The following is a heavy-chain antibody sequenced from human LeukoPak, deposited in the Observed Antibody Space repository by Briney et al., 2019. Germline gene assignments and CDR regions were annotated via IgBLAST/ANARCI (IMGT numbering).Heavy chain of an antibody. J-gene: IGHJ3*02. V-gene: IGHV4-4*07. CDR1: GGSISNYY. Sequence: SETLSLTCTVSGGSISNYYWSWIRQPAGKGLEWFGRIYTTGNTHYNPSLKSRVTMSLDTSKNQFSLKLSSVTAADTAVYYCGRDIGGGGAFDIWGQGTMVTVSS. D-gene: IGHD1-26*01. CDR2: IYTTGNT. CDR3: GRDIGGGGAFDI.